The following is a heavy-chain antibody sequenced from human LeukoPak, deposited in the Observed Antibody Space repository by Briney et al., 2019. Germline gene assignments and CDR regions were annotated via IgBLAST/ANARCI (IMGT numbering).Heavy chain of an antibody. CDR1: GGSIRSSSYY. D-gene: IGHD3-22*01. J-gene: IGHJ4*02. Sequence: SETLSLTCIVSGGSIRSSSYYWDWIRQPSGKGLEWIGSIYYSGRTYYNPSLKSRATMSIDTSKNQFSLKLNSVTAADTAVYYCGRDSRGPDYWGQGTLVTVSS. CDR3: GRDSRGPDY. CDR2: IYYSGRT. V-gene: IGHV4-39*07.